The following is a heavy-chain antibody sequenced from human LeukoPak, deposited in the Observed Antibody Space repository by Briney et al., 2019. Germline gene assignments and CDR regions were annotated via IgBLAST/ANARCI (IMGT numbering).Heavy chain of an antibody. Sequence: GGSLRLSCAASGFTFSSYAMSWVRQAPGKGLEWVSAISGSGGSTYYADSVKGRFTITRDNSKHTLYLQMNSLRAEDTAVYYCASPRGYCSSTSCYDGDWYFDLWGRSTLVSV. CDR2: ISGSGGST. J-gene: IGHJ2*01. V-gene: IGHV3-23*01. D-gene: IGHD2-2*01. CDR1: GFTFSSYA. CDR3: ASPRGYCSSTSCYDGDWYFDL.